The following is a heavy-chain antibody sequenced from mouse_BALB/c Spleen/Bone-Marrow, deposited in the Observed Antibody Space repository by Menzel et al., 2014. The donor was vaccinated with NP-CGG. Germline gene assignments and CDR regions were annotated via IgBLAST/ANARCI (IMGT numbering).Heavy chain of an antibody. Sequence: VQLQQSGAELVEPGASVKLSCTGSSFNIKDTFMHWVKQRPEQGLEWIGRIDPANGNTKYDPKFQGKATITADTSSNTAYLHLTSLTSEDTAVYYCTRGEDYWGRGTTLAVSS. CDR1: SFNIKDTF. CDR2: IDPANGNT. CDR3: TRGEDY. J-gene: IGHJ2*01. V-gene: IGHV14-3*02.